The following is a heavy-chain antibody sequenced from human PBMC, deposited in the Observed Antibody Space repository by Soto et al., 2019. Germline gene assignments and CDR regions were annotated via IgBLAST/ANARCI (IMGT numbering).Heavy chain of an antibody. Sequence: SVTLSLTCTVAGGSIISSGYYWGWNRQPPGNGLEWIGSIYYSGSTYYNPSLKSRITINPDTSNNQPSLQLNSVTPDDTAVYYCVILIGNTWLDSWGQGTLVTVSS. CDR1: GGSIISSGYY. J-gene: IGHJ5*01. CDR3: VILIGNTWLDS. D-gene: IGHD3-16*01. CDR2: IYYSGST. V-gene: IGHV4-39*01.